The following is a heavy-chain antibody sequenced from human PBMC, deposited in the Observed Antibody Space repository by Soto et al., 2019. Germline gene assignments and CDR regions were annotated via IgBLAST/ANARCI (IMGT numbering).Heavy chain of an antibody. CDR2: ISYDGSNK. CDR3: VKEAGSSWYPYRFDYMDV. J-gene: IGHJ6*03. D-gene: IGHD6-13*01. CDR1: GFTFSSYG. Sequence: GGSLRLSCAASGFTFSSYGMHWVRQAPGKGLEWVAVISYDGSNKYYADSVKGRFTISRDNSKNTLYLQMNSLRAEDTAVYYFVKEAGSSWYPYRFDYMDVWGKGTTVTVSS. V-gene: IGHV3-30*18.